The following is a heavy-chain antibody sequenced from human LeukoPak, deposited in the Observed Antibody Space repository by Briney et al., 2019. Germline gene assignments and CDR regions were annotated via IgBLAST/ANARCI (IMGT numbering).Heavy chain of an antibody. J-gene: IGHJ5*02. V-gene: IGHV4-34*01. CDR3: ARGRSVSLFGVVITPNWFDP. D-gene: IGHD3-3*01. Sequence: SETLSLTCAVYVGSFSGYYWSWIRQPPGKGLEWIGKINYFGSANYNPSLKSRLGMSVDTSKSQVSLRLSSVTAADTAVYYCARGRSVSLFGVVITPNWFDPWGQGTLITVSS. CDR1: VGSFSGYY. CDR2: INYFGSA.